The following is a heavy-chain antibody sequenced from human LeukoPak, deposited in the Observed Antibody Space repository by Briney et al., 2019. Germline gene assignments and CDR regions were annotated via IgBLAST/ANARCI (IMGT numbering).Heavy chain of an antibody. CDR1: GFTFSSYA. Sequence: GGSLRLSCAASGFTFSSYAMHWVRQAPGKGLEWVAVISYDGSNKYYADSVKGRFTISRDNSKNRLYLQMNSLRAEDTAVYYCARARFLTGYYPTRYYFDYWGQGTLVTVSS. CDR2: ISYDGSNK. D-gene: IGHD3-9*01. CDR3: ARARFLTGYYPTRYYFDY. V-gene: IGHV3-30*04. J-gene: IGHJ4*02.